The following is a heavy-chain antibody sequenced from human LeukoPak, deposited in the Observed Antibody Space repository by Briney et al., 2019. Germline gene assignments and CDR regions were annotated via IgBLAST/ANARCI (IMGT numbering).Heavy chain of an antibody. Sequence: PSETLSLTCTVSGGSISSSSYYWGWIRQPPGKGLEWIGEINHSGSTNYNPSLKSRVTISVDTSKNQFSLKLSSVTAADTAVYYCARRKAAMVTYYYDSSGYQGLDYWGQGTLVTVSS. CDR2: INHSGST. V-gene: IGHV4-39*07. D-gene: IGHD3-22*01. CDR1: GGSISSSSYY. CDR3: ARRKAAMVTYYYDSSGYQGLDY. J-gene: IGHJ4*02.